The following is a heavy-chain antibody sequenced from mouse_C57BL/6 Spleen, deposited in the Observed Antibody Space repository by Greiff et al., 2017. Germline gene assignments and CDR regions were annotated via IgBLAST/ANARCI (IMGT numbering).Heavy chain of an antibody. CDR2: INPSTGGT. J-gene: IGHJ2*01. D-gene: IGHD3-2*02. V-gene: IGHV1-42*01. CDR1: GYSFTGYY. CDR3: ARTSSGPDY. Sequence: VQLQQSGPELVKPGASVKISCKASGYSFTGYYMNWVKQSPEKSLEWIGEINPSTGGTTYNQKFKAKATLTVDKSSSTAYMQLKSLTSEDSAVYYCARTSSGPDYWGQGTTLTVSS.